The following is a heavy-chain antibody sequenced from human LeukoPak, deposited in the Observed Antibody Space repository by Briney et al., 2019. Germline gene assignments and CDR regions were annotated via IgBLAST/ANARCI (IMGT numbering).Heavy chain of an antibody. CDR3: ARSSGYPYLDY. CDR2: ISGTGGST. D-gene: IGHD3-22*01. V-gene: IGHV3-23*01. J-gene: IGHJ4*02. Sequence: PGGSLRLSCAASGFTFSSYAMSWVRQAPGKGLEWVSTISGTGGSTYYADSVKGQFTISRDNSKNTLYLQMNSLRAEDTAVYFCARSSGYPYLDYWGQGTLVTVSS. CDR1: GFTFSSYA.